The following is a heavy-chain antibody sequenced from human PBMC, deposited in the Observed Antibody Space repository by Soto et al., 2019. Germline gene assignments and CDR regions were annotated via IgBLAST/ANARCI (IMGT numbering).Heavy chain of an antibody. CDR3: ARGGVTMVRGVIITAAFDI. Sequence: QVQLQESGPGLVKPSQTLSLTCTVSGGSISSGGYYWSWIRQHPGKGLEWIGYIYYSGSTYYNPSLKSRVTISVDPSKNQFSLKLSSVTAADTAVYYCARGGVTMVRGVIITAAFDIWGQGTMVTVSS. V-gene: IGHV4-31*03. CDR2: IYYSGST. D-gene: IGHD3-10*01. J-gene: IGHJ3*02. CDR1: GGSISSGGYY.